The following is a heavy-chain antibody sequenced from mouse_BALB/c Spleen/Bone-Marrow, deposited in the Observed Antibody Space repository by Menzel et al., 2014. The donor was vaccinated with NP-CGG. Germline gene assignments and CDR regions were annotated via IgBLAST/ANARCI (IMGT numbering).Heavy chain of an antibody. J-gene: IGHJ2*01. Sequence: DVHLVESGTELVKPGASVKLSCTASGFNIKDTYMHWVKQRPEQGLEWIGRIDPANGNTKYDPKFQGKATITADTSSNTADLQLSSLTSEDTAVYYCAHGSTYGYFDYWGQGTTLTVSS. CDR2: IDPANGNT. D-gene: IGHD1-1*01. CDR3: AHGSTYGYFDY. CDR1: GFNIKDTY. V-gene: IGHV14-3*02.